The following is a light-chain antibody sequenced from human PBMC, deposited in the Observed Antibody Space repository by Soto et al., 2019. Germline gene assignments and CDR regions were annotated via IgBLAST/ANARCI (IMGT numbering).Light chain of an antibody. V-gene: IGKV3-11*01. Sequence: EIVLTQSPATLSLSPGERATLSCRASQSISTYLAWYQQKPGQAPRLLIYDASYSATGIPARFSGSGSGTDFTLTISSLEPEDFAVYYCQQRSSCPLTFGGGTKVEIK. J-gene: IGKJ4*01. CDR2: DAS. CDR3: QQRSSCPLT. CDR1: QSISTY.